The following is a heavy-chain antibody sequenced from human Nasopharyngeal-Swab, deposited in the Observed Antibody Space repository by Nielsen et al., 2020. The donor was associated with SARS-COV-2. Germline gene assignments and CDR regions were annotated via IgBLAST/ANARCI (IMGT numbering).Heavy chain of an antibody. CDR1: GFTFSNAW. V-gene: IGHV3-15*01. D-gene: IGHD6-19*01. J-gene: IGHJ4*02. Sequence: GGSLRLSCAASGFTFSNAWMSWVRQAPGKGLEWVGRIKSKTDGGTTDYAAPVKGRFTISRDDSKNTLYLQMNSLKTEDTAVYYCTTTQWLDRLFDYWGQGTLVPSPQ. CDR3: TTTQWLDRLFDY. CDR2: IKSKTDGGTT.